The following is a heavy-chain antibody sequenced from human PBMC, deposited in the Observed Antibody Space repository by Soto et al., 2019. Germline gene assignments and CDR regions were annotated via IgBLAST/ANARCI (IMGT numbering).Heavy chain of an antibody. D-gene: IGHD1-26*01. CDR3: LLINAPRTTAFDY. V-gene: IGHV2-70*01. Sequence: SGPTLVNPTQTLTLTCTFSGFSLSTSGMCVSWIRQPPGKALEWLALIDWDDDKYYSTSLKTRLTISKDTSKNQVVLTMTTMDTVDTASYYCLLINAPRTTAFDYCGQGTPVTVSS. CDR2: IDWDDDK. CDR1: GFSLSTSGMC. J-gene: IGHJ4*02.